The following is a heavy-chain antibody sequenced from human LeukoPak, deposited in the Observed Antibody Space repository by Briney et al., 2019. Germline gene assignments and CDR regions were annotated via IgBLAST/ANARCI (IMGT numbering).Heavy chain of an antibody. Sequence: SVKVSCKASGGTFSSYAISWVRQAPGQGLEWMGGIIPIFGTANYAQKFQGRVTITRDTSASTAYMELSSLRSEDTAVYYCARGTYSSGWYNYWGQGTLVTVSS. CDR1: GGTFSSYA. V-gene: IGHV1-69*05. J-gene: IGHJ4*02. CDR3: ARGTYSSGWYNY. CDR2: IIPIFGTA. D-gene: IGHD6-19*01.